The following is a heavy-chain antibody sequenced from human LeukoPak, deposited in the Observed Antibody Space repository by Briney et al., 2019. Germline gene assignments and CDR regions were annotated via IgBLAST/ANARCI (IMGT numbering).Heavy chain of an antibody. CDR1: GFTFSSYG. CDR2: ISYDGSNK. J-gene: IGHJ6*03. V-gene: IGHV3-30*18. Sequence: GGSLRLSCAASGFTFSSYGMHWVRQAPGKGLEWVAVISYDGSNKYYADSVKGRFTISRDNSKNTLYLQMNSLRAEDTAVYYCAKDPQDRNYDFWNPGVYCYMDVWGKGTTVTVSS. D-gene: IGHD3-3*01. CDR3: AKDPQDRNYDFWNPGVYCYMDV.